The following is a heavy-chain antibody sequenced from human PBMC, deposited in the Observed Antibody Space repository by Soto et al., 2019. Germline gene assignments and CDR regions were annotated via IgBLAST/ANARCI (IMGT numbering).Heavy chain of an antibody. CDR3: ATSSVSRLLNHWYFDL. Sequence: CTVSGGSISSSSYYWGWVRQPPGKGLEWIGSISFGVTTYYSPSLRSRLTISIDTSNNQFSLKLSSVTAADTAVYYCATSSVSRLLNHWYFDLWGRGTLVTVSS. V-gene: IGHV4-39*01. CDR1: GGSISSSSYY. CDR2: ISFGVTT. J-gene: IGHJ2*01.